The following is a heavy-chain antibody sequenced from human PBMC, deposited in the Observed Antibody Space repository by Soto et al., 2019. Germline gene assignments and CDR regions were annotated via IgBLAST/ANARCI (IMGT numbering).Heavy chain of an antibody. CDR1: GGTFSSYA. D-gene: IGHD4-4*01. CDR3: ARSPRGPYRGAFDI. CDR2: IIPIFGTA. J-gene: IGHJ3*02. Sequence: QVQLVQSGAEVKKPGSSVKVSCKASGGTFSSYAISWVRQAPGQGIEWMGGIIPIFGTANYAQKFQGRVTITADKSTSTAYMELSSLRSEDTAVYYCARSPRGPYRGAFDIWGQGTMVTVSS. V-gene: IGHV1-69*06.